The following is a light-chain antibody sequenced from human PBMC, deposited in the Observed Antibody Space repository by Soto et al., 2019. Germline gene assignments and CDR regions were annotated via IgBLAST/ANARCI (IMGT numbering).Light chain of an antibody. CDR2: AAS. CDR1: QGIGSY. V-gene: IGKV1-9*01. CDR3: QQLNNYPLT. Sequence: DIQMTQSPSSLSASLGDRVTITCLASQGIGSYLAWYQQKPGKAPRLLIYAASTLQSGVPSRFSGSGSDTEFTLTISSLQPEDFATYYCQQLNNYPLTFGGGTKGDIK. J-gene: IGKJ4*01.